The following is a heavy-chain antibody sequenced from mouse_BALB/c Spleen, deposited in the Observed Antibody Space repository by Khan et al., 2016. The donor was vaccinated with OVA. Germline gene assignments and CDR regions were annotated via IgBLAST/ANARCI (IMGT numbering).Heavy chain of an antibody. CDR3: VRDGAYHRNDGWFAY. D-gene: IGHD2-14*01. Sequence: VQLQESGAELARPGASVKMSCKASGYTFTSYTIHWIKLRPGQGLEWIGYINPSNGYSNYNQKFKDKVTLTVDKSSTTAYMQLSSLTSDDSAVYNCVRDGAYHRNDGWFAYWGLGTLVTVSA. J-gene: IGHJ3*01. V-gene: IGHV1-4*01. CDR2: INPSNGYS. CDR1: GYTFTSYT.